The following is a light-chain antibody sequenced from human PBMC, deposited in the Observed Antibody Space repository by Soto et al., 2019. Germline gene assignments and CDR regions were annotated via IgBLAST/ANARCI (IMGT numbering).Light chain of an antibody. CDR3: QEYGSSLALT. Sequence: IVLTQSPNTLSVSPGDRATLSCRASPEITSAFLAWYQQKPGQAPRLLIYGASTRATGIPDRFTGSGSGTDFTLTISRLEPEDFAVYYCQEYGSSLALTFGGGTKVEI. CDR1: PEITSAF. CDR2: GAS. J-gene: IGKJ4*01. V-gene: IGKV3-20*01.